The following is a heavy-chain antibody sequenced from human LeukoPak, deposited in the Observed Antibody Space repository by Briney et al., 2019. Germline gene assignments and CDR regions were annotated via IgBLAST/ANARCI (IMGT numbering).Heavy chain of an antibody. CDR1: GDSFPSTRYS. D-gene: IGHD6-19*01. CDR3: ARHDPGIAVAGPFGWFDP. V-gene: IGHV4-39*01. J-gene: IGHJ5*02. Sequence: PSEPSSLPCTLSGDSFPSTRYSGGSICQPPGRGLEWIGAVYSSGSTYYHPSLHNRVTISVDTTNNQLSLRLTSVPAADTAVYYCARHDPGIAVAGPFGWFDPWGQGTLVTVSS. CDR2: VYSSGST.